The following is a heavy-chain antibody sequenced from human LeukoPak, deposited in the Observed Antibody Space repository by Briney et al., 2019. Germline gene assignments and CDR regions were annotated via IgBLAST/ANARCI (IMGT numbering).Heavy chain of an antibody. CDR3: TTEDYGDGGRCDN. J-gene: IGHJ4*02. CDR2: IRDKTHGGTT. D-gene: IGHD4-17*01. V-gene: IGHV3-15*01. Sequence: SGGSLRLSCTASGFTFRNAWMTRVRQAPGKALKGVGRIRDKTHGGTTDYAAPVKGSFSISRDDSKNMLHMQMSSLKTEDTAVYYCTTEDYGDGGRCDNWGQGTLVTVSS. CDR1: GFTFRNAW.